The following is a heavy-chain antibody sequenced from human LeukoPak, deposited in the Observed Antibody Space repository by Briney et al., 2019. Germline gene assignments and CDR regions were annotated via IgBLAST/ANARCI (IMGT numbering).Heavy chain of an antibody. V-gene: IGHV3-23*01. CDR2: ISGSGGST. CDR3: AKDRPDTAMVEGLKVY. Sequence: PGGSLRLSCAASGFTFSSYAMSWVRQAPGKGLEWVSAISGSGGSTYYADSVKGRFTISRDNSKNTLYLQMNSLRAEDTAVYYCAKDRPDTAMVEGLKVYWGQGTLVTVSS. CDR1: GFTFSSYA. D-gene: IGHD5-18*01. J-gene: IGHJ4*02.